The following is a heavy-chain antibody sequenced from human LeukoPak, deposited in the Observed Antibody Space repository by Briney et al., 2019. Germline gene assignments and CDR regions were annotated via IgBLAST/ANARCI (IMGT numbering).Heavy chain of an antibody. V-gene: IGHV1-46*01. CDR2: INPSGGST. J-gene: IGHJ1*01. D-gene: IGHD3-22*01. CDR1: GYTFTSYY. Sequence: ASVKVSCKASGYTFTSYYMHWVRQAPGQGLEWMGIINPSGGSTSYAQKFQGRVTMTRDTSTSTVYMELSSLRSEDTAVYYCARDHAKYYYDSSGYVPEYFQHWGQGTLVTVSS. CDR3: ARDHAKYYYDSSGYVPEYFQH.